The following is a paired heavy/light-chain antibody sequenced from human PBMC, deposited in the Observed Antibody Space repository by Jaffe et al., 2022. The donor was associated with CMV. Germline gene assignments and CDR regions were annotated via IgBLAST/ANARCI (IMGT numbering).Heavy chain of an antibody. J-gene: IGHJ6*03. D-gene: IGHD3-3*01. Sequence: QVQLVQSGAEVKKPGSSVKVSCKASGGTFSSYAISWVRQAPGQGLEWMGRIIPILGIANYAQKFQGRVTITADKSTSTAYMELSSLRSEDTAVYYCARDTVLRFLEWLGYYYYYMDVWGKGTTVTVSS. CDR1: GGTFSSYA. CDR3: ARDTVLRFLEWLGYYYYYMDV. CDR2: IIPILGIA. V-gene: IGHV1-69*09.
Light chain of an antibody. J-gene: IGLJ2*01. CDR1: SLRSYY. V-gene: IGLV3-19*01. Sequence: SSELTQDPAVSVALGQTVRITCQGDSLRSYYASWYQQKPGQAPVLVIYGKNNRPSGIPDRFSGSSSGNTASLTITGAQAEDEADYYCNSRDSSGNLVVFGGGTKLTVL. CDR2: GKN. CDR3: NSRDSSGNLVV.